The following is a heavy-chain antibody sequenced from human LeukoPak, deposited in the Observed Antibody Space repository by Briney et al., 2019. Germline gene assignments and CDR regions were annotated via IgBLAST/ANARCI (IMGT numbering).Heavy chain of an antibody. CDR3: ARDLDITMVRGANGMDV. V-gene: IGHV3-66*01. Sequence: GGSLRLSCAASGFTVSSNYMSWVRQAPGKGLEWVSVIYSGGSTYYAASVKGRCTNSRDNTKNTLYLQMNSLRAEDTAVYYCARDLDITMVRGANGMDVWGQGTTVTVSS. CDR2: IYSGGST. J-gene: IGHJ6*02. D-gene: IGHD3-10*01. CDR1: GFTVSSNY.